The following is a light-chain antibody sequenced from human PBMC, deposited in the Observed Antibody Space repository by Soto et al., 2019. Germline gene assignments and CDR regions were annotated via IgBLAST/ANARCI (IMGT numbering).Light chain of an antibody. CDR3: QQYKSDPYT. CDR2: KAS. Sequence: DIQMTQSPSTLSASVGDRVTITCRASQSISAWLAWYQQKPGKAPNLLIYKASSLESGVPSRFSGSGSGTEFTLTISSVQPDDFADYYCQQYKSDPYTFGQGTKLEIK. V-gene: IGKV1-5*03. J-gene: IGKJ2*01. CDR1: QSISAW.